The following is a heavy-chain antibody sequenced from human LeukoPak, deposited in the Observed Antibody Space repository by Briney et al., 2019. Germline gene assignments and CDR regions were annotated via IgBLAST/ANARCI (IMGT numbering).Heavy chain of an antibody. J-gene: IGHJ4*02. CDR2: ISASGGAT. CDR3: ARRYCSSTSCYQFDY. CDR1: GFTFLRHG. D-gene: IGHD2-2*01. Sequence: GGSQTLSCAASGFTFLRHGMTWFRQAPGKGLEWVSGISASGGATYYADSVKGRFTISRDNSKNTLYLQMNSLRAEDTAVYYCARRYCSSTSCYQFDYWGQGTLVTVSS. V-gene: IGHV3-23*01.